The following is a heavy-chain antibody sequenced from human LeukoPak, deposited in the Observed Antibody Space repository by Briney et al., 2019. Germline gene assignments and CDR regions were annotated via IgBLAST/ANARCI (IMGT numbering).Heavy chain of an antibody. Sequence: SGPTLVKPTQTLTLTCTFSGFSLNTSGVGVGWIRQPPGKALEWLALIYWDDDKRYSPSLKSRLTITKDTSKNQVVLTMTNMDPVETATYYCAHRHSSSWSGVFDYWGQGTLVTVSS. J-gene: IGHJ4*02. D-gene: IGHD6-13*01. V-gene: IGHV2-5*02. CDR2: IYWDDDK. CDR3: AHRHSSSWSGVFDY. CDR1: GFSLNTSGVG.